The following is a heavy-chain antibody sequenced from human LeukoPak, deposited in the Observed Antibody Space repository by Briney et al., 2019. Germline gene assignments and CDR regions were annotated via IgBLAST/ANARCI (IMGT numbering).Heavy chain of an antibody. Sequence: ASVKVSCKASGYTFTGYYMHWVRQAPGQGLEWMGWINPNNGGTNYAQKFQGRVTMTEDTSTDTAYMELSSLRSEDTAVYYCATDRTMVRGASFDYWGQGTLVTVSS. CDR2: INPNNGGT. CDR1: GYTFTGYY. J-gene: IGHJ4*02. CDR3: ATDRTMVRGASFDY. V-gene: IGHV1-2*02. D-gene: IGHD3-10*01.